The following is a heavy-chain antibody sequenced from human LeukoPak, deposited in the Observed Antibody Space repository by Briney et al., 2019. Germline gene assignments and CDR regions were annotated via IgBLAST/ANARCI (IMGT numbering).Heavy chain of an antibody. CDR1: GASNRSGRFH. CDR2: INLSGNI. V-gene: IGHV4-61*02. Sequence: SETLSLTCNVSGASNRSGRFHWSWIRQPAGKGLQWIGRINLSGNIDYNPSLWGRLTLSLDTSNNQFSLKLTSMTAADTAMYYCARLRLPATLGAFDIWGQGTMVTVSS. CDR3: ARLRLPATLGAFDI. D-gene: IGHD5-12*01. J-gene: IGHJ3*02.